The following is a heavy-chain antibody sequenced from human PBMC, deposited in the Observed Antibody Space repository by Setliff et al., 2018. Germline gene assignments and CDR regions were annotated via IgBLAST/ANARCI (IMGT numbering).Heavy chain of an antibody. J-gene: IGHJ6*02. CDR1: RFRFSGLY. CDR3: ARDGVFYAMDF. CDR2: ISGAGTTV. Sequence: GGSLRLSCAAFRFRFSGLYMSWVRQVPGKGLEWLSKISGAGTTVYYADSVRGRFTISRDNAKNSLYLQMNSLRAEDSAVYYCARDGVFYAMDFWGQGTTVTVSS. V-gene: IGHV3-11*04. D-gene: IGHD3-10*01.